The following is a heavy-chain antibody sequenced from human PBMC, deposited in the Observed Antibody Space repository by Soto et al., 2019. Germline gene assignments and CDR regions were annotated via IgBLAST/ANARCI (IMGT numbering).Heavy chain of an antibody. J-gene: IGHJ5*02. CDR1: GGSIGGAGYS. V-gene: IGHV4-30-2*01. Sequence: PSETLSLTCAVSGGSIGGAGYSWSWIRQPPGGGLDWIGYIYESGTILHNPSLKTRLTISLNWSDKQFSLTLNSVTAADTAVYYCARAQFYSGSGNYHNLMFDPWGQGTQVTVSS. CDR2: IYESGTI. CDR3: ARAQFYSGSGNYHNLMFDP. D-gene: IGHD3-10*01.